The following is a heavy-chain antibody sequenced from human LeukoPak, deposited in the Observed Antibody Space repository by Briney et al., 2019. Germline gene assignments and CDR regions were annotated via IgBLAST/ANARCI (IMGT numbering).Heavy chain of an antibody. J-gene: IGHJ4*02. Sequence: GGSLRLSCAASGFTFSNYGMHWVRQAPGKGLEWVAVISHDGSNKYYADSVRGRFTISRDNSKNTLYLQMNSLRAEDTAVYCCAKDGDSGDFDYWGQGTLVTVSS. CDR3: AKDGDSGDFDY. CDR1: GFTFSNYG. CDR2: ISHDGSNK. D-gene: IGHD3-10*01. V-gene: IGHV3-30*18.